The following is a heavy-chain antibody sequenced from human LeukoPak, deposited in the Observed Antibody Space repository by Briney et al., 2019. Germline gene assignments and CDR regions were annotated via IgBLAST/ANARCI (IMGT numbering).Heavy chain of an antibody. V-gene: IGHV3-7*01. Sequence: GGSLRLSCAASGFTFSSYSMNWVRQAPGKGLEWVANIKLDGSEKYYVNSVKGRFTISRDNAKNSLNLQMNSLRAEDTAVYYCARETRGSYVPGLDSWGQGTLVTVS. CDR1: GFTFSSYS. J-gene: IGHJ4*02. CDR2: IKLDGSEK. D-gene: IGHD1-26*01. CDR3: ARETRGSYVPGLDS.